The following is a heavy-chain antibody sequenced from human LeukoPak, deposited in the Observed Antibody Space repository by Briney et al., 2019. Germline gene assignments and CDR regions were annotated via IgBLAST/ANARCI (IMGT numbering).Heavy chain of an antibody. V-gene: IGHV4-39*01. J-gene: IGHJ3*02. CDR3: ARARATSPDAFDI. D-gene: IGHD1-26*01. CDR2: IYYSGST. Sequence: SETLSLTCTVSGGSISSSSYYWGWIRQPPGKGLEWIGSIYYSGSTYYNPSLKSRVTISVDTSKNQFSLKLSSVTAADTAVYYCARARATSPDAFDIWGQGTMVTVSS. CDR1: GGSISSSSYY.